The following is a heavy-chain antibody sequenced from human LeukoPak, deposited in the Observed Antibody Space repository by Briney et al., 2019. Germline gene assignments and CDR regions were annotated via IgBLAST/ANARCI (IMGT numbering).Heavy chain of an antibody. J-gene: IGHJ4*02. CDR3: ARTHEDYYDSSGLFDY. Sequence: PSQTLSLTCTVSGGSISSGGYYWSWIRQHPGKGLEWIGYIYYSGSTYYNPSLKSRVTISVDTSKNQFSLKLSSVTAADTAVYYCARTHEDYYDSSGLFDYWGQGTLVTVSS. CDR2: IYYSGST. V-gene: IGHV4-31*03. D-gene: IGHD3-22*01. CDR1: GGSISSGGYY.